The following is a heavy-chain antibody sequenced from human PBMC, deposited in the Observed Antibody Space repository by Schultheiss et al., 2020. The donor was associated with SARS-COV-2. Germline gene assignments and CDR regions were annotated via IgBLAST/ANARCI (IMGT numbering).Heavy chain of an antibody. CDR2: ISSHGRST. CDR1: GFTFSSYA. CDR3: VKDEDYYDGTY. J-gene: IGHJ4*02. Sequence: GGSLRLSCSASGFTFSSYAMHWVRQAPGKGLEYVSAISSHGRSTYYADSVKGRFTISRDNSKNTLYLQMSSLRAEDTAVYYCVKDEDYYDGTYWGQGTLVTVSS. V-gene: IGHV3-64D*06. D-gene: IGHD3-22*01.